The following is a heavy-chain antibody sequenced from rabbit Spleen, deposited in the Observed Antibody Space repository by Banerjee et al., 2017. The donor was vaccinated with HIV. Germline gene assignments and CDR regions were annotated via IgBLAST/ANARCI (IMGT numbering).Heavy chain of an antibody. CDR3: ARDGDDAGYDFNL. CDR1: GFSFSNKAV. Sequence: QEQLVESGGGLVQPGGSLKLSCTASGFSFSNKAVMCWVRQAPGKGLEWIACINAITGKAVYASWAEGRFTFSKTSSTTVTLQMNSLTAADTATYFCARDGDDAGYDFNLWGQGTLVTVS. CDR2: INAITGKA. D-gene: IGHD3-1*01. J-gene: IGHJ4*01. V-gene: IGHV1S45*01.